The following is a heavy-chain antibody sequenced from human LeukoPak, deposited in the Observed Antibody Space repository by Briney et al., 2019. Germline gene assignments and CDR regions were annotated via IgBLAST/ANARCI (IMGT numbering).Heavy chain of an antibody. Sequence: GGSLRLSCAASGFTFSTYWMHWVRLAPGKGLVRVSRISSDGGSTTYADSVKGRFTISRDNAKSTVYLQMNSLRAEDTAVYYCATIGLGAYWGQGTLVTVSS. J-gene: IGHJ4*02. D-gene: IGHD3/OR15-3a*01. V-gene: IGHV3-74*01. CDR1: GFTFSTYW. CDR3: ATIGLGAY. CDR2: ISSDGGST.